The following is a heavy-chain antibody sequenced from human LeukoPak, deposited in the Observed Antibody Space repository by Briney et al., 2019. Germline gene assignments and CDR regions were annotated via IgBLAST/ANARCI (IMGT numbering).Heavy chain of an antibody. Sequence: GGSLRLSCAASGFTFTSHWMSWVRQAPGKGLEWVANIKQDGSEKYYVDSVKGRFIISRDNAKNSLYLQMNSLRADDTAVYYCARGRRWLQPLDYWGQGTLVTVSS. CDR2: IKQDGSEK. CDR1: GFTFTSHW. V-gene: IGHV3-7*01. CDR3: ARGRRWLQPLDY. J-gene: IGHJ4*02. D-gene: IGHD5-24*01.